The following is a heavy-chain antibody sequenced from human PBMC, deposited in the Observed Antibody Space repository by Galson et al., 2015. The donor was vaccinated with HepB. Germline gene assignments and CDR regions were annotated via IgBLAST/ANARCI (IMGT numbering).Heavy chain of an antibody. V-gene: IGHV3-30*04. CDR1: GFIFSSYA. Sequence: SLRLSCAASGFIFSSYALHWVRQAPGKGLEWVAYISYDGTNKHYADSVKGRFTISRDKSKNTLYLHMNSQREEDTAVYYCAREGEYFFDYWGQGILVTVSS. CDR3: AREGEYFFDY. J-gene: IGHJ4*02. CDR2: ISYDGTNK.